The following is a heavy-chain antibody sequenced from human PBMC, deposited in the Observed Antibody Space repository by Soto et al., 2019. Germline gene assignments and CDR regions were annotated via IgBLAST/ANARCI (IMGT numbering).Heavy chain of an antibody. J-gene: IGHJ5*02. CDR3: AREYSSGWPDP. V-gene: IGHV1-18*01. Sequence: ASVKVSCKASGYPFTSSGISWVRQAPGQGLGWMGWISAYNGNTNYAQKLQGRVTMTTDTSTSTAYMELRSLRSDDTAVYYCAREYSSGWPDPWGQGTLVTVSS. D-gene: IGHD6-19*01. CDR2: ISAYNGNT. CDR1: GYPFTSSG.